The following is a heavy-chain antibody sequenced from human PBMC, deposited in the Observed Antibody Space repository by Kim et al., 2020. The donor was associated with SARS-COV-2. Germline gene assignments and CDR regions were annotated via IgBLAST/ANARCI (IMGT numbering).Heavy chain of an antibody. V-gene: IGHV4-4*02. D-gene: IGHD6-19*01. CDR3: ARDFYSSGFYGMDV. Sequence: TPHLRRRVTIAVDKSKNQFSLKLSSVTAADTAVYYCARDFYSSGFYGMDVWGQGTTVTVSS. J-gene: IGHJ6*02.